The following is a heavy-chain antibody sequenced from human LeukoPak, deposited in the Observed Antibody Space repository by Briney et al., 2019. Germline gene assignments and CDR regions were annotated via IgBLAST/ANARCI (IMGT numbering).Heavy chain of an antibody. V-gene: IGHV4-4*07. D-gene: IGHD5-18*01. J-gene: IGHJ4*02. CDR3: ASGGYSYGYDEFDY. Sequence: PSETLSLXCTVSGGSISSYYWSWIRQPAGKGLEWIGRIYTSGSTNYNPSLKSRVTMSVDTSKNQFSLKLSSVTAADTAVYYCASGGYSYGYDEFDYWGQGTLVTVSS. CDR1: GGSISSYY. CDR2: IYTSGST.